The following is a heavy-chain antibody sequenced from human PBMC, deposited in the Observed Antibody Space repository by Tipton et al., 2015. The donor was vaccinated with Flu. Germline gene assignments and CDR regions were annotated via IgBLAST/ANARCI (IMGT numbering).Heavy chain of an antibody. CDR3: AKEGSYNILTNYYNKGVDP. V-gene: IGHV4-39*07. J-gene: IGHJ5*02. Sequence: TLSLTCSVSIGSFSINTFYWGWIRQPPGKGLEWIGTINYSGSASYNPSLKSRVTMSIDTSKNQFSLKVTSVTAADTAVYYCAKEGSYNILTNYYNKGVDPWGQGTLVIVSS. CDR2: INYSGSA. D-gene: IGHD3-9*01. CDR1: IGSFSINTFY.